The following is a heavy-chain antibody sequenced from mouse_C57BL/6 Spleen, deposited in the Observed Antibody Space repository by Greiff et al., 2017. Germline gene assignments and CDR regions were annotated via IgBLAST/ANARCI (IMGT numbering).Heavy chain of an antibody. CDR1: GYTFTSYW. CDR3: SRPRLLRSYWYFDV. J-gene: IGHJ1*03. Sequence: QVQLQQPGAELVKPGASVKMSCKASGYTFTSYWMQWVKQRPGQGLEWIGEIDPSDSYTTYNQKFKGKATLTVDTSSSTAYVQLSSLTSEDAAVFYSSRPRLLRSYWYFDVWGTGTTVTVAT. V-gene: IGHV1-50*01. CDR2: IDPSDSYT. D-gene: IGHD1-1*01.